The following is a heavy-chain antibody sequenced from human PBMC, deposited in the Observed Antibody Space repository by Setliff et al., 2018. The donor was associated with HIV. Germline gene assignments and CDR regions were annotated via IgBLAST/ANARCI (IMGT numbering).Heavy chain of an antibody. Sequence: GASVKVSCKTSGGIISWVRQAPGQGLEWMGRIIPVGGTTNYAQKLQGRVTITADKSTSTAYMELSSLRSEDTAVYYCASPERYSSSSDAFDIWGQGTMVTVSS. CDR1: GGI. CDR2: IIPVGGTT. V-gene: IGHV1-69*08. D-gene: IGHD6-6*01. CDR3: ASPERYSSSSDAFDI. J-gene: IGHJ3*02.